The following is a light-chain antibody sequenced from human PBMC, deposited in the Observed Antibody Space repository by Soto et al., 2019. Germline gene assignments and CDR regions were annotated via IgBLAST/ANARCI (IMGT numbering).Light chain of an antibody. CDR1: QSVSSY. J-gene: IGKJ1*01. Sequence: EIVLTQSPATLSLSPGERATLSCRASQSVSSYLAWYQQKPGQAPRLLIYDASNRATGIPARFSGSGSGTDFTATISSLEPEDFGVYYCQQRSNGPLTFGQGTQVEIK. V-gene: IGKV3-11*01. CDR2: DAS. CDR3: QQRSNGPLT.